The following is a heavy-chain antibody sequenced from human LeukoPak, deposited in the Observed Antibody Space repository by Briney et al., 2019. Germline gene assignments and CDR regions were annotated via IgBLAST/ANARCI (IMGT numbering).Heavy chain of an antibody. D-gene: IGHD1-26*01. V-gene: IGHV3-21*01. J-gene: IGHJ3*02. CDR3: ARDRVVGATTEAFDI. CDR2: ISSSSSYI. CDR1: GFTFSSYS. Sequence: GGSLRLSCAASGFTFSSYSMNWVRQAPGKGLEWVSSISSSSSYIYYADSVKGRFTISRDNAKNSLYLQMNSLRAEDTAVYYCARDRVVGATTEAFDIWGQGTMVTVSS.